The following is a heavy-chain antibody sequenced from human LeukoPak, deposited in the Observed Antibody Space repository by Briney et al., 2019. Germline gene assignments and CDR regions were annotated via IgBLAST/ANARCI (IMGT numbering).Heavy chain of an antibody. D-gene: IGHD2-15*01. Sequence: GGSLRLSCAASGFTFRDYYMSWIRKAPGKGLEWVSYIRNSGTTIYYADSVKGRFTISRDNAKNSLFLQMNSLRADDTAVYYCARGGKAATLFGWFDPWGQGTLVTVSS. V-gene: IGHV3-11*01. J-gene: IGHJ5*02. CDR1: GFTFRDYY. CDR3: ARGGKAATLFGWFDP. CDR2: IRNSGTTI.